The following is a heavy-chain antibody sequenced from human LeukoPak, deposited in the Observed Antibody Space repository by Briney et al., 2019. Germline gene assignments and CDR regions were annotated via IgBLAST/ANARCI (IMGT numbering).Heavy chain of an antibody. CDR2: IGYEGVHK. V-gene: IGHV3-30*02. CDR1: GFTFNNFG. Sequence: GGSLRLSCAASGFTFNNFGMHWVRQAPGKGLEWVSCIGYEGVHKYYADSVKGRFTISKDNSKATLYLQMNSLTPEDTAVHYCAKDLHGGYSSDYWGQGTLVTVFS. J-gene: IGHJ4*02. CDR3: AKDLHGGYSSDY. D-gene: IGHD4-23*01.